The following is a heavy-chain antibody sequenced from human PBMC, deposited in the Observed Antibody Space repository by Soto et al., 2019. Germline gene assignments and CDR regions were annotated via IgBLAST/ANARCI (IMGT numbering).Heavy chain of an antibody. V-gene: IGHV4-34*01. J-gene: IGHJ6*02. CDR1: GGSLSGYY. D-gene: IGHD3-3*02. CDR2: INHRGST. Sequence: SETLSLTCAVYGGSLSGYYWSWIRQPPGKGLEWIGEINHRGSTNYNPSLKSRVTISVDTSKNQFSLKLSSVAAADTAVYYCAKNEVEMSTFYRYYAMDVWGQGTTVTVSS. CDR3: AKNEVEMSTFYRYYAMDV.